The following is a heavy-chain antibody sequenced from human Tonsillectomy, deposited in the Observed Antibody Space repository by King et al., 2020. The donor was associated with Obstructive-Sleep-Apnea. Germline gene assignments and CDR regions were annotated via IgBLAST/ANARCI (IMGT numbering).Heavy chain of an antibody. J-gene: IGHJ4*02. CDR1: GFTFSSYA. Sequence: VQLVESGGGLVQPGGSLSLSCAASGFTFSSYAMNWVRQAPGKGLDWVSAISGSGGCTYYADSVKGRFTISRDNSKNTLYLQMNSLRAGDTAVYYCATKFGIYGSGSYGGQGTLVTVSS. V-gene: IGHV3-23*04. CDR3: ATKFGIYGSGSY. D-gene: IGHD3-10*01. CDR2: ISGSGGCT.